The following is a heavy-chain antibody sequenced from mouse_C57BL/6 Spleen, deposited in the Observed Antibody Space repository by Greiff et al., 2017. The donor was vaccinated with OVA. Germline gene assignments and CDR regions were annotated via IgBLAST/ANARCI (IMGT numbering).Heavy chain of an antibody. V-gene: IGHV6-3*01. J-gene: IGHJ1*03. Sequence: EVQLVESGGGLVQPGGSMKLSCVASGFTFSNYWMNWVRQSPETGLEWVAQIRLKSDNYATHYAESVKGRFTISRDDSKSSVYLQMNNLRAEDTGIYYCIYGSSYYWYFDVWGTGTTVTVSS. CDR2: IRLKSDNYAT. CDR1: GFTFSNYW. CDR3: IYGSSYYWYFDV. D-gene: IGHD1-1*01.